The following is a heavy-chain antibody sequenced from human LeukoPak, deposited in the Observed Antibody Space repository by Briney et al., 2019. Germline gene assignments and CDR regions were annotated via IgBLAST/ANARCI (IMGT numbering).Heavy chain of an antibody. CDR1: GGSFSGYY. D-gene: IGHD2/OR15-2a*01. CDR3: AGRDLTFYSMDV. CDR2: INHSGST. J-gene: IGHJ6*02. V-gene: IGHV4-34*01. Sequence: SETLSLTCAVYGGSFSGYYWSWIRQPPGKGLEWIGEINHSGSTNYNPSLKSRVTISVDTSKNQFSLKLSSVTAADTAVYYCAGRDLTFYSMDVWGQGTTVTVSS.